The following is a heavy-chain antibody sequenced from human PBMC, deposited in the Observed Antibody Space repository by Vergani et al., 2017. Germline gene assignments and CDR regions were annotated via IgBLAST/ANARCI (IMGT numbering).Heavy chain of an antibody. J-gene: IGHJ4*02. CDR3: ATEVASSGYFTPDY. D-gene: IGHD3-22*01. CDR2: FDPEDGET. V-gene: IGHV1-24*01. CDR1: GYTLTDLS. Sequence: QVQLVQSGAEVKKPGASVKVSCKVSGYTLTDLSMHWVRQAPGKGLGWLGGFDPEDGETIYAQKFQGRVTMTEDTSTDTAYMELSSLRSEDTAVYYCATEVASSGYFTPDYWGQGTLVTVSS.